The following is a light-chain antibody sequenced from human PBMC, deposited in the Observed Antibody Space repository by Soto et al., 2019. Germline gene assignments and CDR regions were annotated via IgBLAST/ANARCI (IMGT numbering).Light chain of an antibody. CDR3: QQYNTYSRT. Sequence: DIQMTQSPSTLSASVGDRVTITCRASQSVITSLAWYQHKPGKAPKLLIYRASTLESGVPSRFSGSGSGTEFTLTISSLQPDDFATYCCQQYNTYSRTFGQGTKVEI. V-gene: IGKV1-5*03. CDR2: RAS. J-gene: IGKJ1*01. CDR1: QSVITS.